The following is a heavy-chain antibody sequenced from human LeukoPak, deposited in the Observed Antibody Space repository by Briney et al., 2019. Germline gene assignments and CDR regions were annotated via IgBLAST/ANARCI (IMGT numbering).Heavy chain of an antibody. Sequence: ASVKVSCKASGYTFTGYYMHWVRQAPGQGLEWMGWINPNSGGTNYAQKFQGRVTMTRNTSISTAYMELSSLRSEDTAVYYCARCGSYGDYAQWGQGTLVTVSS. CDR3: ARCGSYGDYAQ. J-gene: IGHJ4*02. CDR2: INPNSGGT. D-gene: IGHD4-17*01. V-gene: IGHV1-2*02. CDR1: GYTFTGYY.